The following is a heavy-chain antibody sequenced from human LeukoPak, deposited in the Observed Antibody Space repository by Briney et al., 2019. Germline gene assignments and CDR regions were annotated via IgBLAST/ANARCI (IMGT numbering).Heavy chain of an antibody. V-gene: IGHV3-30*04. CDR3: ASLPWEWELPFGLPGSADDY. J-gene: IGHJ4*02. D-gene: IGHD1-26*01. CDR2: ISYDGSNK. Sequence: QSGGSLRLSCAASGFIFSSYAIHWVRQAPGKGLEWVAVISYDGSNKYYADSVKGRFTISRDNSKNTLYLQMNSLRAEDTAVYYCASLPWEWELPFGLPGSADDYWGQGTLVTVSS. CDR1: GFIFSSYA.